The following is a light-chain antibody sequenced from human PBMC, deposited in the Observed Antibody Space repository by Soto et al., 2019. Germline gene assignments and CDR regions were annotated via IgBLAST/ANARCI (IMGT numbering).Light chain of an antibody. V-gene: IGLV1-40*01. Sequence: QSVLTQPPSVSGAPGQRVTISCTGSTSNIGAGYDVHWYQHLPGTAPKLLIYGDSSRPSGVPERFSGSNSGTSASLAITGLQAEEEADYYCQSYDNSLSGVVFGGGTKVTVL. CDR3: QSYDNSLSGVV. CDR2: GDS. J-gene: IGLJ2*01. CDR1: TSNIGAGYD.